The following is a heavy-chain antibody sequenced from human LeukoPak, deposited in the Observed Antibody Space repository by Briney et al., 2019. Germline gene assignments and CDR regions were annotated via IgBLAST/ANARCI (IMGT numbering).Heavy chain of an antibody. Sequence: GESLKISCKGSGYSFTSYWIGWVRQMPGKGLEWMGIIYPGDSDTRYSPSFQGQVTISADKSISTAYLQWSSLKASDTAMYYCARHSGEQQLVFAFDIWGQGTMVTVSS. J-gene: IGHJ3*02. CDR1: GYSFTSYW. V-gene: IGHV5-51*01. CDR3: ARHSGEQQLVFAFDI. D-gene: IGHD6-13*01. CDR2: IYPGDSDT.